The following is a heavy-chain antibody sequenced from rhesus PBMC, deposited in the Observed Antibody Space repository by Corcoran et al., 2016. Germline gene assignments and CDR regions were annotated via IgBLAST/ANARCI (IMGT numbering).Heavy chain of an antibody. Sequence: QVQLQESGPGLVKPSETLSLTCAVSGGFFTGYSWGWIRQPPSDGLEWIGYISGSSGSTDYNPAQKSRVTITTDTSKNQCSLKLSSVTAADTAVYYCARDRTPGIAAAGTPDYWGQGVLVTVSS. V-gene: IGHV4-165*01. CDR1: GGFFTGYS. J-gene: IGHJ4*01. CDR2: ISGSSGST. D-gene: IGHD6-31*01. CDR3: ARDRTPGIAAAGTPDY.